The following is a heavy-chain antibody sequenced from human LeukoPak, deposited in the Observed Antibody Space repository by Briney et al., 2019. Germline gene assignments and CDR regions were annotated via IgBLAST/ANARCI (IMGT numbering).Heavy chain of an antibody. J-gene: IGHJ4*02. V-gene: IGHV3-64*01. CDR3: ARASSGWYGY. CDR2: ISSNGGST. Sequence: GGSLRLSCVVSGFTFSSYAMHWVRQAPGKGLEYVSAISSNGGSTYYANSVKGRFTISRDNSKNTLYLQMGSLRVEDMTVYYCARASSGWYGYWGQGTLVTVSS. CDR1: GFTFSSYA. D-gene: IGHD6-19*01.